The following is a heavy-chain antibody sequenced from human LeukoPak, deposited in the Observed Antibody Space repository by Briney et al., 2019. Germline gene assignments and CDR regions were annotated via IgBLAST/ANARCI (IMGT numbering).Heavy chain of an antibody. CDR2: ISAYNGNT. D-gene: IGHD3-22*01. J-gene: IGHJ4*02. CDR3: ARVNYYDSSGSFYY. CDR1: GYTFTSYG. V-gene: IGHV1-18*01. Sequence: ASVKVSCKASGYTFTSYGISWVRQAPGQGLEWMGWISAYNGNTNYAQKLQGRVTMTTDTSTSTAYMELRSLRSDDTAVYYCARVNYYDSSGSFYYWGQGTLVTVSS.